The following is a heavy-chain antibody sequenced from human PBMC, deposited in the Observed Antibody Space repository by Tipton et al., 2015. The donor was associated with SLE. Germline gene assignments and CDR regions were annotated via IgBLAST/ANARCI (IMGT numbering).Heavy chain of an antibody. Sequence: SLRLSCAASGFTFDDYAMHWVRQAPGKGLEWVSGISWNSGSIGYADSVKGRFTISRDNAKNSLYLQMNSLRAEDTALYYCARGQYYDSSGYNGNAFDIWGQGTMVTVSS. CDR1: GFTFDDYA. V-gene: IGHV3-9*01. D-gene: IGHD3-22*01. J-gene: IGHJ3*02. CDR2: ISWNSGSI. CDR3: ARGQYYDSSGYNGNAFDI.